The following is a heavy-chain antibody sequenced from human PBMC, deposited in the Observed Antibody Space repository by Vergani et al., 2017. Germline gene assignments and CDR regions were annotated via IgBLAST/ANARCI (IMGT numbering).Heavy chain of an antibody. Sequence: EVQLLESGGGLVQPGGSLRLSCAASGFTFSSYAMSWVRQAPGKGLEWVSSISGSGGSTYYADSVKGRFTISRDTSKNTLYLQMNSLRAEDTAVYYCAKAVVYSSYFAYWGQGTLVTVSS. CDR3: AKAVVYSSYFAY. CDR2: ISGSGGST. V-gene: IGHV3-23*01. D-gene: IGHD4-11*01. J-gene: IGHJ4*02. CDR1: GFTFSSYA.